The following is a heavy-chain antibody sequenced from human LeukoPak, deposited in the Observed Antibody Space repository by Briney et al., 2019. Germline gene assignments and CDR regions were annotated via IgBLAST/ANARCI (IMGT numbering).Heavy chain of an antibody. CDR3: ARGPFPPAATVATNNWFDP. V-gene: IGHV1-69*13. CDR2: IIPMFGTA. CDR1: GYTFTSYD. D-gene: IGHD6-13*01. J-gene: IGHJ5*02. Sequence: SVKVSCKASGYTFTSYDINWVRQAPGQGLEWMGGIIPMFGTANYAQKFQGRVTITADESANIAYMELSSLRSEDTAVYYCARGPFPPAATVATNNWFDPWGQGTLVTVSS.